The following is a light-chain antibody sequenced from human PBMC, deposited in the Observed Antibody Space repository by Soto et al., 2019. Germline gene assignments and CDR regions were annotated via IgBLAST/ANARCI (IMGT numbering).Light chain of an antibody. CDR3: MQALQTPG. V-gene: IGKV2-28*01. J-gene: IGKJ3*01. CDR1: QSLLRRNGSNY. Sequence: DVVLTQSPRSLPVTPGEPASISCTSSQSLLRRNGSNYLDWYLPRPGQSPQLLIYLGSNQASGVPDRFSGSGSGTDFRLDISRVEAGDGRGYYCMQALQTPGFGPGTRVDIK. CDR2: LGS.